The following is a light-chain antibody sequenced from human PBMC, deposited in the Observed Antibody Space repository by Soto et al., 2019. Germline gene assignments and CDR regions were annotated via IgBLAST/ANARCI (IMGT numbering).Light chain of an antibody. Sequence: EIVLTQFPGTLSLSPGERATLSCRASQSVTNRYLAWYRQKPGQAPRLLIFGASIRDTGIPDRFSGSGSGTDFTLTINRLEPEDFAVYYCQQYGSSPGTFGQGTKVDI. CDR1: QSVTNRY. CDR2: GAS. J-gene: IGKJ1*01. V-gene: IGKV3-20*01. CDR3: QQYGSSPGT.